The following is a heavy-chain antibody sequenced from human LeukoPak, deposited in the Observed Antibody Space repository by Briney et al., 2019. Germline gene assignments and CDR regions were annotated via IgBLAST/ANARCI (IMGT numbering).Heavy chain of an antibody. CDR3: PGALLWPMARDY. J-gene: IGHJ4*02. CDR1: GGSFSGYY. V-gene: IGHV4-34*01. CDR2: INHSGST. Sequence: SETLSLTCAVYGGSFSGYYWSWIRQPPGKGLEWIGEINHSGSTNYNPSLKSRATISVAPSKNQSSLKLSSVTAAATAVYYWPGALLWPMARDYWGQGTLVTVSS. D-gene: IGHD3-10*01.